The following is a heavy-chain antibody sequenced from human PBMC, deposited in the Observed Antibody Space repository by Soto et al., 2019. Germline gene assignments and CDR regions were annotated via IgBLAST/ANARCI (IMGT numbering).Heavy chain of an antibody. Sequence: PGGSLRLSCAASGFTFSSYAMSWVRQAPGKGLEWVSAISGSGGSTYYADSVKGRFTISRDNSKNTLYLQMNSLRAEDTAVYYCAKDLYYGSGSYTCFDYWGQGTLVTVSS. CDR2: ISGSGGST. CDR3: AKDLYYGSGSYTCFDY. J-gene: IGHJ4*02. V-gene: IGHV3-23*01. D-gene: IGHD3-10*01. CDR1: GFTFSSYA.